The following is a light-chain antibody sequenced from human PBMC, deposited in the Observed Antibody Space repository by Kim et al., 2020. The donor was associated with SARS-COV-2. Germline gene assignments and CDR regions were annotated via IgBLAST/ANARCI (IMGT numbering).Light chain of an antibody. J-gene: IGLJ1*01. Sequence: GQSVTISCTGTSSDVGGYNYVSWYQQHPGKAPKLMIYEVSKRPSGVPDRFSGSKSGNTASLTVSGLQAEDEADYYCSSYAGSSYVFGTGTKVTVL. CDR1: SSDVGGYNY. CDR2: EVS. V-gene: IGLV2-8*01. CDR3: SSYAGSSYV.